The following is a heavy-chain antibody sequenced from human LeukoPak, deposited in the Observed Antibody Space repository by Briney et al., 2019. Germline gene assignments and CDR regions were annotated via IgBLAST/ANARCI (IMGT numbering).Heavy chain of an antibody. CDR2: IGTAGDT. D-gene: IGHD6-13*01. CDR1: GFTFSSYD. J-gene: IGHJ6*02. V-gene: IGHV3-13*01. CDR3: TRSIAAAGPYYYYYYGMDV. Sequence: GGSLRLSCAASGFTFSSYDMHWVRQATGKGLEWVSAIGTAGDTYYPGSVKGRFTISRENARNSLYLQMNSLRAGDTAVYYCTRSIAAAGPYYYYYYGMDVWGQGTTVTVSS.